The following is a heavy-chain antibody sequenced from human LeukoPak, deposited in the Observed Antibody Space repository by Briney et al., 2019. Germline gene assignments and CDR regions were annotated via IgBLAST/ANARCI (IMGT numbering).Heavy chain of an antibody. J-gene: IGHJ4*02. D-gene: IGHD4/OR15-4a*01. CDR1: GASISSHY. V-gene: IGHV4-59*11. Sequence: PSETLSLTCTVSGASISSHYWSWIGQPPGSGLEWIGYIHYTGITSFDPSLKSRLTMSIDTSKSQFSLNLNSVTAADTAVYYCARVYDYGKFDFWGPGAPLTVSS. CDR2: IHYTGIT. CDR3: ARVYDYGKFDF.